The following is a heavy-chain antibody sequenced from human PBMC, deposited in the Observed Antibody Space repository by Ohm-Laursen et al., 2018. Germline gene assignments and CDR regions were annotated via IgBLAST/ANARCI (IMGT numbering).Heavy chain of an antibody. V-gene: IGHV3-48*01. Sequence: SLRLSCAASGFNFNAHNMNWVRQAPGKGLEWVSFINWNSDTIYYADSVKGRFTISRDNAENSLYLQMNSLRAGDTAAYYCVRDWTYDCDLWGQGISVTVSS. J-gene: IGHJ4*02. CDR2: INWNSDTI. CDR3: VRDWTYDCDL. CDR1: GFNFNAHN. D-gene: IGHD1-1*01.